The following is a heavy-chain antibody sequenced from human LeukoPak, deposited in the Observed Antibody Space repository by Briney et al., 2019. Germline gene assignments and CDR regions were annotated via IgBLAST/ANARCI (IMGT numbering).Heavy chain of an antibody. V-gene: IGHV3-9*03. Sequence: TGGSLRLSCAASGFTFDDYAMHWVRQAPGKGLEWVSGISWNSGSIGYADSVKGRFTISRDNAKNSLYLQMNSLRAEDMALYYCAKASSGWYKGGPFDYWGQGTLVTVSS. CDR3: AKASSGWYKGGPFDY. CDR2: ISWNSGSI. D-gene: IGHD6-19*01. CDR1: GFTFDDYA. J-gene: IGHJ4*02.